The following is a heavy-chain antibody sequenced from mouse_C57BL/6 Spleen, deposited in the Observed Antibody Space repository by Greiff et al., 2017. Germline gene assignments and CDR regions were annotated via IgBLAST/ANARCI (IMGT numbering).Heavy chain of an antibody. Sequence: QLQQSGPELVKPGASVKIPCKASGYTFTDYNMDWVKQSHGKSLEWIGDINPNNGGTIYNQMFKGKATLTVDKSSSTAYMELRSLTSEDTAVYYCARERELGHWYFDVWGTGTTVTVSS. V-gene: IGHV1-18*01. CDR1: GYTFTDYN. J-gene: IGHJ1*03. CDR3: ARERELGHWYFDV. D-gene: IGHD4-1*01. CDR2: INPNNGGT.